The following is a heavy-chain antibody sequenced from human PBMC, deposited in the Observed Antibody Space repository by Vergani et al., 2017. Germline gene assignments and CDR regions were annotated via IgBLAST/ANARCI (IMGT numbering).Heavy chain of an antibody. D-gene: IGHD3-22*01. Sequence: VQLVESGGGVVQPGTSLRLSCAASGFTFSTYAMTWVRQAPGKGLEWVSTISSDGGSTYYADSVKGRFTISRDNSKNTLSLQMNSLTAEDTAIYYCAGPQGTSAYYYGGFDYRGQGILVTVSS. CDR2: ISSDGGST. CDR1: GFTFSTYA. J-gene: IGHJ4*02. V-gene: IGHV3-23*04. CDR3: AGPQGTSAYYYGGFDY.